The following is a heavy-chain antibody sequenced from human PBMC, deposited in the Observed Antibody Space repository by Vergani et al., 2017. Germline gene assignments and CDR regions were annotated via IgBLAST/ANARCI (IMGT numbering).Heavy chain of an antibody. CDR3: ARGGLNRRTTDYFDY. J-gene: IGHJ4*02. CDR2: IYYSGST. Sequence: QVQLQESGPGLVKPSETLSLTCTVPGGSISSYYWSWIRQPPGKGLDWIGYIYYSGSTNYNPSLKSRVTISVDTSKNQFSLKLSSVTAADTAVYFCARGGLNRRTTDYFDYWGQGTLVTVSS. V-gene: IGHV4-59*01. D-gene: IGHD1-1*01. CDR1: GGSISSYY.